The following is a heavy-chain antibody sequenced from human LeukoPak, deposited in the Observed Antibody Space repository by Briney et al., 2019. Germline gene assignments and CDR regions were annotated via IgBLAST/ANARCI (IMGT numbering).Heavy chain of an antibody. CDR1: GGTFSSYA. D-gene: IGHD6-19*01. CDR3: ARVGWGEQWPPSAGAFDI. V-gene: IGHV1-69*06. CDR2: IIPIFGTA. J-gene: IGHJ3*02. Sequence: ASVKVSCKASGGTFSSYAISWVRQAPGQGLEWMGGIIPIFGTANYAQKFRGRVTITADKSTSTAYMELSSLRSEDTAVYYCARVGWGEQWPPSAGAFDIWGQGTMVTVSS.